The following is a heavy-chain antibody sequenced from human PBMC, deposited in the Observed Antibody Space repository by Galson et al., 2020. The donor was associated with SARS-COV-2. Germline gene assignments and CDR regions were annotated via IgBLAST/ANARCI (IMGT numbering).Heavy chain of an antibody. D-gene: IGHD3-10*01. V-gene: IGHV3-11*01. CDR3: AIGGNLPYYFGLDV. CDR2: ISGSGSRI. J-gene: IGHJ6*02. CDR1: GLTFSDYY. Sequence: GGSLRLSCADSGLTFSDYYMGWIRQAPGKGLEWVSYISGSGSRIYYADSVRGRFTTSRDNAKNSLYLQMNSLRAEDTATYYCAIGGNLPYYFGLDVWGQGTTVTVSS.